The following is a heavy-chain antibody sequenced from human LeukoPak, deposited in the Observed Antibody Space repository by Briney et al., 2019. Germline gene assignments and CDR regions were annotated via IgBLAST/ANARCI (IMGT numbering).Heavy chain of an antibody. CDR3: ASLVITAPFDY. CDR1: GYTFTSYY. Sequence: ASVKVSCKSSGYTFTSYYMHWVRQPRGQGLEWMGIINPGGGSSSYAKKFQGRVIMTSDTSTSTVYMELSRLRSKYTPVYYCASLVITAPFDYWGQRTLVTVSP. V-gene: IGHV1-46*01. D-gene: IGHD2-21*01. CDR2: INPGGGSS. J-gene: IGHJ4*02.